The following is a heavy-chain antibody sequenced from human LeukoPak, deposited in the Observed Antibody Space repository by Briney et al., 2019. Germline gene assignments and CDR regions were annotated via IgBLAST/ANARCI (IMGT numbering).Heavy chain of an antibody. V-gene: IGHV1-18*01. J-gene: IGHJ4*02. CDR1: GYTFTSYG. CDR2: ISAYNGNT. D-gene: IGHD1-26*01. CDR3: ARDSEYSGSSAVDY. Sequence: ASVKVSCKASGYTFTSYGISWVRQAPGQGLEWMGWISAYNGNTNYAQKLQGRVTMTTDTSTSTAYMELRSLRSEDTAVYYCARDSEYSGSSAVDYWGQGTLVTVSS.